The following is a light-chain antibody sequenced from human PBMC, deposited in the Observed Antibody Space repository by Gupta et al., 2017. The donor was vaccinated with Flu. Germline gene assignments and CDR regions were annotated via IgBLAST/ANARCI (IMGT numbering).Light chain of an antibody. CDR2: DSS. CDR3: QQYDSLPVT. Sequence: DVQMSQSPSSLSASAGDRVTITCQASQGVTDYLNWYQQKPGEAPRLLIYDSSKLETGVPSRFSGSGYGTYFTFVISSLQLEDFATYFCQQYDSLPVTFGQGTRLEIK. CDR1: QGVTDY. V-gene: IGKV1-33*01. J-gene: IGKJ5*01.